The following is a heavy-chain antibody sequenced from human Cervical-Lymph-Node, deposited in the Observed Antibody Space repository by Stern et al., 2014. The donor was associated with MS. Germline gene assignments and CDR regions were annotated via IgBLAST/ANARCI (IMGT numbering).Heavy chain of an antibody. CDR2: IYWDDDG. CDR1: GFSLSTNGEG. CDR3: AHSNWHDAFDF. J-gene: IGHJ3*01. D-gene: IGHD1-1*01. V-gene: IGHV2-5*02. Sequence: QVTLKESGPTLANPTQPLPLTCTFSGFSLSTNGEGVGWIRQPPGKALEGLALIYWDDDGRYSPSLKSRLTITKDTSKNQVVLTVINMDPVDTATYYCAHSNWHDAFDFWGQGTMVTVSS.